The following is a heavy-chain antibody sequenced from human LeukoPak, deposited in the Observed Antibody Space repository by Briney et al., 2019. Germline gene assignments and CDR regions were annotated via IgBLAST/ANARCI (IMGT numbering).Heavy chain of an antibody. J-gene: IGHJ3*02. CDR1: GGSISSYY. Sequence: SETLSLTCTVSGGSISSYYWSWIRQPPGKGLEWIGYIYYSGSTNYNPSLKSRVTISVDTSKNQFSLMLSSVTASDTAVYYCARADWLLDAFDIWGQGTMVTVSS. D-gene: IGHD3-9*01. CDR3: ARADWLLDAFDI. V-gene: IGHV4-59*08. CDR2: IYYSGST.